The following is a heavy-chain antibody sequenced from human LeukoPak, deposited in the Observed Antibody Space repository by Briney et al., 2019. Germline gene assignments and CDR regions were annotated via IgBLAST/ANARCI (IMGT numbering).Heavy chain of an antibody. CDR1: GGSISSSSYY. D-gene: IGHD3-16*01. CDR3: ARVAGGAFEDY. Sequence: SETLSLTCTVSGGSISSSSYYWGWIRQPPGKGLEWIGSIYYSGSTYYNPSLKSRVTISVDTSKNQFSLKLSSVTAADTAVYYCARVAGGAFEDYWGREPWSPSP. V-gene: IGHV4-39*01. J-gene: IGHJ4*02. CDR2: IYYSGST.